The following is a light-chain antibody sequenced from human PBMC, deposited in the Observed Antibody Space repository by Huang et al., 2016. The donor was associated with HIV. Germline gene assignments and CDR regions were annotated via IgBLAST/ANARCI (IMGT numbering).Light chain of an antibody. CDR3: MEALKTPYT. V-gene: IGKV2-28*01. J-gene: IGKJ2*01. CDR1: QSLLHTNAYNY. Sequence: DIVMIQSPLSLPVTPGVPASISCRSSQSLLHTNAYNYLDWYLQKPGHSPQLLIYLGSSRASGVPDRFSGGGSGTRFSLNISRVEAEDAGIYYCMEALKTPYTFGQGTKLEIK. CDR2: LGS.